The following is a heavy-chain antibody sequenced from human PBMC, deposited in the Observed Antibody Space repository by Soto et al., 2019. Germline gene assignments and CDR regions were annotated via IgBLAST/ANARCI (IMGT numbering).Heavy chain of an antibody. CDR2: IDPSDSYT. CDR1: GYSFTSYW. V-gene: IGHV5-10-1*01. D-gene: IGHD2-2*01. CDR3: ASTYCSSTSCYPLGTNPYYYYYGMDV. Sequence: GESLKISCKGSGYSFTSYWISWVRQMPGKGLEWMGRIDPSDSYTNYSPSFQGHVTISADKSISTAYLQWSSLKASDTAMYYCASTYCSSTSCYPLGTNPYYYYYGMDVWGQGTTVTVSS. J-gene: IGHJ6*02.